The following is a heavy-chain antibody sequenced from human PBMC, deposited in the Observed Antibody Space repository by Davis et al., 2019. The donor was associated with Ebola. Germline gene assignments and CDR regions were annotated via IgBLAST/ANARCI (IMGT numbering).Heavy chain of an antibody. Sequence: PGGSLRLSSAASGFTFSTYLMNWVRQAPGKGLEWVANIKEDGREKFYLDSVKGRFTVSRDNAKSSLYLQMNSLRTEDTAVYYCARNHGYNRFDPWGQGALVTVSS. CDR2: IKEDGREK. V-gene: IGHV3-7*03. J-gene: IGHJ5*02. CDR1: GFTFSTYL. CDR3: ARNHGYNRFDP.